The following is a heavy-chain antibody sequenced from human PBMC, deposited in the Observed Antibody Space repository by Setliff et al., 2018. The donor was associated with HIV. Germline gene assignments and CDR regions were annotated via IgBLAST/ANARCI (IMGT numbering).Heavy chain of an antibody. V-gene: IGHV5-51*01. CDR2: IHPVDSDA. D-gene: IGHD6-13*01. CDR3: ARHRHTAAGTLDAFDL. CDR1: EYSFTSHW. Sequence: GESLKISCKGSEYSFTSHWIGWVRQMPGKGLEWMGIIHPVDSDARYSPSFQGQVTMSVDNSINTACLQWGSLKASDTAFYYCARHRHTAAGTLDAFDLWGQGTMVTVSS. J-gene: IGHJ3*01.